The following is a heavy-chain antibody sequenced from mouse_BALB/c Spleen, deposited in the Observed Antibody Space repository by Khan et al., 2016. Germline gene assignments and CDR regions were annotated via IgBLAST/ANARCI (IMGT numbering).Heavy chain of an antibody. Sequence: QIQLVQSGPELKKPGETVKISCKASGYTFTNHGMNWVKQAPGKGLKWMGWINTNTGEPTYAEEFKGRFAFSLDTSASTAYLQINNLKNEDTATYFCAEDYYGSNWFAYWGQGTLVTVSA. V-gene: IGHV9-3*02. CDR2: INTNTGEP. J-gene: IGHJ3*01. D-gene: IGHD1-1*01. CDR3: AEDYYGSNWFAY. CDR1: GYTFTNHG.